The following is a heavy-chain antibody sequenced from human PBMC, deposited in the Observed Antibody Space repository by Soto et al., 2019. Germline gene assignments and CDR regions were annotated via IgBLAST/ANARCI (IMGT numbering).Heavy chain of an antibody. CDR2: IYHSGST. Sequence: SETLSLTCAVSGGSISSSNWWSWVRQPPGKGLEWIGEIYHSGSTNYNPSLKSRVTISVDKSKNQFSLKLSSVTAADTAVYYCASRSTGTNYYYYGMDVWGQGTTVTVS. D-gene: IGHD1-7*01. J-gene: IGHJ6*02. CDR1: GGSISSSNW. V-gene: IGHV4-4*02. CDR3: ASRSTGTNYYYYGMDV.